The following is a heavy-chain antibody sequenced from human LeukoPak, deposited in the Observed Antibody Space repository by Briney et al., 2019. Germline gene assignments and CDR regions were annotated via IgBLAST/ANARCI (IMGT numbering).Heavy chain of an antibody. V-gene: IGHV3-7*01. D-gene: IGHD1-14*01. Sequence: GGSLRLSCAASGFTLSSYWMSWVRQAPGKGLELVANIKQDGSEKYYVDSVKGRFTISRDNAKNSLYLQMNSLRAEDTAVYYCARNQRRLDYWGQGTLVTVSS. J-gene: IGHJ4*02. CDR3: ARNQRRLDY. CDR1: GFTLSSYW. CDR2: IKQDGSEK.